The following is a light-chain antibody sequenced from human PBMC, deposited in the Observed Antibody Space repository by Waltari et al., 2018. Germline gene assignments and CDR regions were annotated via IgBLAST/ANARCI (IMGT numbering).Light chain of an antibody. J-gene: IGKJ2*01. Sequence: DVVMTQSPLFLPVTLGQPASISCRSSQSPVTKDGNIYLNWFQQRPGQSPRLLIYKISNRESGVPDRFSGSGSGTDFTLKISRVEAEDVGVYYCMQGSYWPYTFGQGTKLEIK. CDR1: QSPVTKDGNIY. CDR2: KIS. CDR3: MQGSYWPYT. V-gene: IGKV2-30*01.